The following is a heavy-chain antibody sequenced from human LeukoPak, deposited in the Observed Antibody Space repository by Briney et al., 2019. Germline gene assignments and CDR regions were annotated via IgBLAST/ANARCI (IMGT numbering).Heavy chain of an antibody. V-gene: IGHV1-18*01. CDR2: ISAYNGNT. CDR3: AREPRLGYCSGGSCYAGNGMDV. CDR1: GYTFTSYG. D-gene: IGHD2-15*01. J-gene: IGHJ6*02. Sequence: GAPVKVSCKASGYTFTSYGISWVRQAPGQGLEWMGWISAYNGNTNYAQKLQGRVTMTTDTSTSTAYMELSSLRSEDTAVYYCAREPRLGYCSGGSCYAGNGMDVWGQGTTVTVSS.